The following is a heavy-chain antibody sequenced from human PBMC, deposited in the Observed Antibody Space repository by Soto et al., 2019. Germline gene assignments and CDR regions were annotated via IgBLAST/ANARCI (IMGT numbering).Heavy chain of an antibody. V-gene: IGHV1-69*13. CDR1: GGIFSSYA. CDR3: AREGLVPAAQRSWFDP. D-gene: IGHD2-2*01. Sequence: ASVKVSCKASGGIFSSYAISWVRQAPGQGLEWMGGIIPIFGTANYAQKFQGRVTITADESTSTAYMELSSLRSEDTAVYYCAREGLVPAAQRSWFDPWGQGTLVTVSS. CDR2: IIPIFGTA. J-gene: IGHJ5*02.